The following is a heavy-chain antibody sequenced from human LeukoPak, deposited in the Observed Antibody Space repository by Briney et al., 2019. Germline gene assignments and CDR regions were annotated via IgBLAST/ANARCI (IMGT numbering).Heavy chain of an antibody. J-gene: IGHJ4*02. CDR3: ARQVGPDY. V-gene: IGHV3-30*02. CDR2: IRYDGSNK. CDR1: GFTFGSYG. Sequence: GGSLRLSCAASGFTFGSYGMHWVRQAPGKGLEWVTFIRYDGSNKYYADSVKGRFTISRDNSKNTLYLQMNSLRAEDTALYYCARQVGPDYWGQGTLVTVSS. D-gene: IGHD1-26*01.